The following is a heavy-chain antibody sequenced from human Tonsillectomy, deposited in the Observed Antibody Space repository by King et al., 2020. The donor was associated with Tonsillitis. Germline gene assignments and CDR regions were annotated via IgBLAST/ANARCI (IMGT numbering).Heavy chain of an antibody. Sequence: VQLVESGGGVVQPGRSLRLSCAASGFTFSNYGRHWVRQAPGKGLEWVAVIWYDGSNKYYADSVNGRFTISRDNSKNTLYLQRDSLRAEDTAVYFCARGSGDYVARAFDIWGQGTMVTVSS. J-gene: IGHJ3*02. V-gene: IGHV3-33*01. CDR3: ARGSGDYVARAFDI. D-gene: IGHD4-17*01. CDR1: GFTFSNYG. CDR2: IWYDGSNK.